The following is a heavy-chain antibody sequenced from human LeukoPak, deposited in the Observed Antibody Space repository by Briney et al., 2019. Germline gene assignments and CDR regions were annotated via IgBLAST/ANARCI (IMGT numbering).Heavy chain of an antibody. D-gene: IGHD3-10*01. CDR1: GGSISSSSYY. J-gene: IGHJ5*02. Sequence: SETLSLPCTVSGGSISSSSYYWGWIRQPPGKGLEWIGSIYHSGSTYYNPSLKSRVTISVDTSKNQFSLKLSSVTAADTAVYYCARTFGFWWFDPWGQGTLVTVSS. CDR3: ARTFGFWWFDP. CDR2: IYHSGST. V-gene: IGHV4-39*07.